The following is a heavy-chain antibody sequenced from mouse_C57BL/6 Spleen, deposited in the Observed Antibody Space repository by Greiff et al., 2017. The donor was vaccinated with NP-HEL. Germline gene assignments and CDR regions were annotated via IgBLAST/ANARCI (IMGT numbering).Heavy chain of an antibody. V-gene: IGHV1-26*01. CDR3: ATGFDY. Sequence: EVQLQQSGPELVKPGASVKISCKASGYTFTDYYMNWVKQSHGKSLEWIGDINPNNGGTSYNQKFKGKATLTVDKSSSTAYMELRSLTSEDSAVYYCATGFDYLGQGTTLTVSS. CDR2: INPNNGGT. D-gene: IGHD4-1*01. CDR1: GYTFTDYY. J-gene: IGHJ2*01.